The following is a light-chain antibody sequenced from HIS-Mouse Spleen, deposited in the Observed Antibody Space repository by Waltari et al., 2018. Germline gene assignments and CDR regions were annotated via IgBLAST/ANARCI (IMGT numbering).Light chain of an antibody. J-gene: IGLJ2*01. V-gene: IGLV2-14*03. CDR1: SSDVGGYNY. Sequence: QSALTQPASVSGSPGQSITISCTGTSSDVGGYNYVSWYQQHPGKAPKLMIYDVSNRSSVVSNRFSGSKSGNTASLTISGLQADDEADYYCSSYTSSSTEVFGGGTKLTVL. CDR3: SSYTSSSTEV. CDR2: DVS.